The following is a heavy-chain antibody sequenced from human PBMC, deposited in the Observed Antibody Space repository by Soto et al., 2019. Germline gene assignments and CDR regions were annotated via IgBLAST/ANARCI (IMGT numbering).Heavy chain of an antibody. D-gene: IGHD6-19*01. CDR1: GFTFSSYA. CDR2: ISGSGGST. J-gene: IGHJ6*02. V-gene: IGHV3-23*01. Sequence: EVQLLESGGGLVQPGGSLRLSCAASGFTFSSYAMSWVRQAPGKGLEWVSAISGSGGSTYYADSVKGRFTISRDNSKNTLYMQMNSLRAEDTVVYYCAKDRGEQYSSGWINYYYGMDVWGQGTTVTVSS. CDR3: AKDRGEQYSSGWINYYYGMDV.